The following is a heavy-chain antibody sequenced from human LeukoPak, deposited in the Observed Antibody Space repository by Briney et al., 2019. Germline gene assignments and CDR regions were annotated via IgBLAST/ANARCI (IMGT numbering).Heavy chain of an antibody. Sequence: SETLSLTCTVSGGSISSYYWSWIRQPPGKGLEWIGYIYYSGSTNYNPSLKSRVTISVDTSKNQFSLKLSSVTAADTAVYSCARPRGSSSWYDAFDIWGQGTMVTVSS. CDR3: ARPRGSSSWYDAFDI. D-gene: IGHD6-13*01. V-gene: IGHV4-59*08. CDR2: IYYSGST. CDR1: GGSISSYY. J-gene: IGHJ3*02.